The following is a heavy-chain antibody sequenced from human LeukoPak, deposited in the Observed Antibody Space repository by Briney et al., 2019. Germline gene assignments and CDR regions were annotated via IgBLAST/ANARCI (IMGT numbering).Heavy chain of an antibody. CDR1: GFTFSTYW. V-gene: IGHV3-74*01. CDR2: IKSDGSST. J-gene: IGHJ4*02. CDR3: ARDRGYTQDY. D-gene: IGHD5-12*01. Sequence: GGSLRLSCAASGFTFSTYWMHWVRQAPGKGLVWVSHIKSDGSSTSYADSVKGRFTISRDNAKNTLYLQMNSLRAEDTAVYYCARDRGYTQDYWGQGTLVAVSS.